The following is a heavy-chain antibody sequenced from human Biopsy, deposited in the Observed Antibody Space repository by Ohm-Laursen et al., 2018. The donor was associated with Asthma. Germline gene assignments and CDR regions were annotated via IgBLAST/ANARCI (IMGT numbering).Heavy chain of an antibody. D-gene: IGHD6-19*01. Sequence: SLRLSRTASRFTYEMHWVRQAPGKGLEWVAVISYDGSSIYYADSVKGRFTISRDNSKNTLSLQMNSLTAEDTAVYYCAREGVAGTHIEDWGQGTLVTVSS. J-gene: IGHJ4*02. V-gene: IGHV3-30-3*01. CDR2: ISYDGSSI. CDR3: AREGVAGTHIED. CDR1: RFTYE.